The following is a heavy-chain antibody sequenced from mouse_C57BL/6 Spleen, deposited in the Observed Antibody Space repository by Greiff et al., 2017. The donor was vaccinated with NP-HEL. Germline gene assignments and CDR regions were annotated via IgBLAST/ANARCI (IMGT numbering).Heavy chain of an antibody. CDR3: ARRYDGYYFDY. J-gene: IGHJ2*01. CDR2: IYPSDSET. D-gene: IGHD2-3*01. Sequence: QVQLQQSGAELVRPGSSVKLSCKASGFTFTSYWMDWVKQRPGQGLEWIGNIYPSDSETHYNQKFKDKATLTVDKSSSTAYMQLSSLTSEDSAVYYCARRYDGYYFDYWGQGTTLTVSS. V-gene: IGHV1-61*01. CDR1: GFTFTSYW.